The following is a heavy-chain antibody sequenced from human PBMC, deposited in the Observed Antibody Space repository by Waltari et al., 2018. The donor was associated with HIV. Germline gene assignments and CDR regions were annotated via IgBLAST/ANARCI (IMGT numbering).Heavy chain of an antibody. D-gene: IGHD2-2*02. J-gene: IGHJ6*02. V-gene: IGHV4-34*01. CDR3: ARTGGNDIVVVPAAIPYYYYGMDV. Sequence: QVQLQQWGAGLLKPSETLSLTCAVYGGSFSGYYWSWIRQPPGKGLEWIGEINHSGSTNYNPSLKSRVTISVDTSKNQFSLKLSSVTAADTAVYYCARTGGNDIVVVPAAIPYYYYGMDVWGQGTTVTVSS. CDR1: GGSFSGYY. CDR2: INHSGST.